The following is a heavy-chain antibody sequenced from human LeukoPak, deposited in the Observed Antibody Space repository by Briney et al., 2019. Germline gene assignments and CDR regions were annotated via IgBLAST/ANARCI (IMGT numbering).Heavy chain of an antibody. Sequence: QPGGSLRLSCAASGFTFNNYEMNWVRQLPGKGLEWVSYISNSGSAIYYADSVKGRFAISRDPAKNSLFLQMNSLRAEDTALYYCARGKYGSGWTPFDYWGQGTLVTVSS. CDR2: ISNSGSAI. D-gene: IGHD6-19*01. CDR1: GFTFNNYE. CDR3: ARGKYGSGWTPFDY. J-gene: IGHJ4*02. V-gene: IGHV3-48*03.